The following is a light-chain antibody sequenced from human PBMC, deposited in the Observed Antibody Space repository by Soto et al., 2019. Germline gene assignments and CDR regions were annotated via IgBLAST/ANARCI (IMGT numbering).Light chain of an antibody. Sequence: QSALTQPASVSGSPGQSITISCTGTSSDVGAYNYVSWYQLHPDKAPKLMIYEVNNRPSGVSDGFSGSKSGNTASLTISGLQAEDEADYYCSSYTRTSTLVFGGGTKVTVL. J-gene: IGLJ3*02. V-gene: IGLV2-14*01. CDR1: SSDVGAYNY. CDR3: SSYTRTSTLV. CDR2: EVN.